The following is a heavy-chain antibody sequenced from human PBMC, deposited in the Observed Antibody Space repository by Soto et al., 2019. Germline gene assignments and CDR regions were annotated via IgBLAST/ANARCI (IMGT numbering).Heavy chain of an antibody. CDR1: GFTFNNYA. CDR3: AKSHAANCYSQLDY. J-gene: IGHJ4*02. Sequence: GGSLRLSCVTSGFTFNNYAMGWVRQAPGKGLEWVSVLSSTASSTYYADSVQGRFTISRDNSQNTLYLQMNSLRAGDTGVYYCAKSHAANCYSQLDYWGRGILVTVSS. V-gene: IGHV3-23*01. D-gene: IGHD2-21*01. CDR2: LSSTASST.